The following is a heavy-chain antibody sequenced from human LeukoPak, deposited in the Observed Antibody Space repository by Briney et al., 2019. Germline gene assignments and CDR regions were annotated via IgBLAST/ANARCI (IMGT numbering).Heavy chain of an antibody. CDR2: IYPGDSDT. D-gene: IGHD3-22*01. V-gene: IGHV5-51*01. CDR3: ARRTYYYDSSGRAVGFFDY. J-gene: IGHJ4*02. Sequence: GESLKISCKGSGYSFTTYYIAWVRQMPGKGLEWMGIIYPGDSDTRYSPSFQGQVTISADKSIATAYLQWSSLKASDTAMYYCARRTYYYDSSGRAVGFFDYWGQGTLVTVSS. CDR1: GYSFTTYY.